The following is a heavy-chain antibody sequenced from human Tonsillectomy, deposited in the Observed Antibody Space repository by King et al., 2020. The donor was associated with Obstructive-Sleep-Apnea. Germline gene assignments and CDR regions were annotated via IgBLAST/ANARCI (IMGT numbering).Heavy chain of an antibody. CDR3: TRERYVNLYGMDV. D-gene: IGHD3-16*01. V-gene: IGHV3-49*03. CDR1: GFTFGDYA. CDR2: IRSKAYGGTT. J-gene: IGHJ6*02. Sequence: VQLVESGGGLVQPGRSLRLSCTASGFTFGDYAMSWFRQAPGKGLEWVGFIRSKAYGGTTEYAASVKGRFTISRDDSKSIAYLQMNSLKTEDTAVYHCTRERYVNLYGMDVWGQGTTVTVSS.